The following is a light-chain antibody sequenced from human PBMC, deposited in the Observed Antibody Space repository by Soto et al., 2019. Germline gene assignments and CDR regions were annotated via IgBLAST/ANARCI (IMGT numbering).Light chain of an antibody. Sequence: QSVLAQPSSVSGSPGQSITISCTGTSTDVGGYNYVSWYQHHPGKGPKLIIYEVNNRPSGVSDRFSGSKSGNTASLTIPGLQAEDEADYYCCLYAVTFYVFGTGTKVTVL. CDR3: CLYAVTFYV. J-gene: IGLJ1*01. V-gene: IGLV2-14*01. CDR1: STDVGGYNY. CDR2: EVN.